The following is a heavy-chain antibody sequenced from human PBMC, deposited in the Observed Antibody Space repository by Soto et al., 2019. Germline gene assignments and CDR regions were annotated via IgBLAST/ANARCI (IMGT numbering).Heavy chain of an antibody. CDR1: GGSFSGYY. CDR3: ARGPLWFGPYYMDV. Sequence: SETLSLTCAVYGGSFSGYYWSWIRQPPGKGLEWIGEINHSGSTNYNPSLKSRVTISVDTSKNQFSLKLSSVTAADTAVYYCARGPLWFGPYYMDVWGKGTTVTVSS. J-gene: IGHJ6*03. CDR2: INHSGST. D-gene: IGHD3-10*01. V-gene: IGHV4-34*01.